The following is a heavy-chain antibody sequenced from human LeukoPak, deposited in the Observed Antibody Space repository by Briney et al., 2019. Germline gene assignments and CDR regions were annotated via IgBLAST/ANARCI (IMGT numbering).Heavy chain of an antibody. D-gene: IGHD1-1*01. V-gene: IGHV3-74*01. CDR1: GFTFSNYW. Sequence: GGSLRLSCAASGFTFSNYWMHWARHAPGKGLVWVSRIHSDGSSTTSADSVKGRFTISRDNAENTLYLQMNSLRAEDTAVYFCARGNAHAFDIWGQGTMVTVSS. J-gene: IGHJ3*02. CDR2: IHSDGSST. CDR3: ARGNAHAFDI.